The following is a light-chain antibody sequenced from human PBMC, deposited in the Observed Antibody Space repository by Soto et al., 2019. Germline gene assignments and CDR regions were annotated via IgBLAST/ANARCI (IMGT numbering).Light chain of an antibody. CDR3: QKYSSLWT. V-gene: IGKV1-5*01. Sequence: QMTQSPSTLSASVGDRVTITCRASQNIRSRLAWFQQKPGKAPKILIYDVSSLESGVPQRFSGSGSGTEFTLTISSLQPDDFATYYCQKYSSLWTLGQGTKVDIK. CDR2: DVS. J-gene: IGKJ1*01. CDR1: QNIRSR.